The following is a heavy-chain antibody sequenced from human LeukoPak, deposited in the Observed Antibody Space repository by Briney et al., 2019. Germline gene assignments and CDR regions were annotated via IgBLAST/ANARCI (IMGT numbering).Heavy chain of an antibody. CDR1: GFTFSSYA. CDR3: AKKVYYYYYMDV. Sequence: PGGSLRLSCAASGFTFSSYAMRWVRQAPGKGLDWLSAISGSGGSTYYADSVKGGFTISRDNSKNMLYLQMNSLSAEETAVYYCAKKVYYYYYMDVWGKGTTVTVSS. V-gene: IGHV3-23*01. CDR2: ISGSGGST. J-gene: IGHJ6*03.